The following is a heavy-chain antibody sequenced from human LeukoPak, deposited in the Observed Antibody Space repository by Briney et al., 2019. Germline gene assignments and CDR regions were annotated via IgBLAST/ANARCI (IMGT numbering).Heavy chain of an antibody. CDR3: ARGGVTRGNYYYYGMDV. D-gene: IGHD4-17*01. CDR2: FDPEDGET. J-gene: IGHJ6*02. Sequence: ASVKVSCKVSGYTLTELSMHWVRQAPGKGLEWMGGFDPEDGETIYAQKFQGRVTMTRNTSISTAYMELSSLRSEDTAVYYCARGGVTRGNYYYYGMDVWGQGTTVTVSS. V-gene: IGHV1-24*01. CDR1: GYTLTELS.